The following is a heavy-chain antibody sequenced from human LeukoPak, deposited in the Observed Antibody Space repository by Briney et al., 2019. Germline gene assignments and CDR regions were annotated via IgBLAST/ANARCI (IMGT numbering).Heavy chain of an antibody. D-gene: IGHD4-17*01. V-gene: IGHV3-7*01. Sequence: GGSLRLSCAASGFTFSSYWMSWVRQAPGKGLEWVANIKQDGSEKYYVDSVKGRFTISRDNAKNTLYLQMNSLRAEDTAVYYCARVISDYGDYEEDYYYYYMDVWGKGTTVTISS. CDR2: IKQDGSEK. J-gene: IGHJ6*03. CDR3: ARVISDYGDYEEDYYYYYMDV. CDR1: GFTFSSYW.